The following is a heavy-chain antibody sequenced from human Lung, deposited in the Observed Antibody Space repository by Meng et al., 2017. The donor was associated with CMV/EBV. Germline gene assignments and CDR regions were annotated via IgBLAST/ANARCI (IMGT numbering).Heavy chain of an antibody. CDR3: ARRSPNWGLGD. J-gene: IGHJ4*02. D-gene: IGHD7-27*01. CDR1: GGSFSEYD. Sequence: SETLSLTCAVYGGSFSEYDWSWIRQSPGKGLEWIGEINHSGNTTYNPSLKSRATISIDASKRQFSLKLYSVTAADTAVYYCARRSPNWGLGDWGQGTLVTVS. V-gene: IGHV4-34*01. CDR2: INHSGNT.